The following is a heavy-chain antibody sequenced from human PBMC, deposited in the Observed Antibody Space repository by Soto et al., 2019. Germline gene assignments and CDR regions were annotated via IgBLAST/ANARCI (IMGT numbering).Heavy chain of an antibody. J-gene: IGHJ3*02. CDR1: GYSFTSYW. CDR2: IYPGDSDT. Sequence: GESLKISCKGSGYSFTSYWIGWVRQMPGKGLEWMGIIYPGDSDTRYSPSFQGQVTISADKSISPAYLQWSSLKASDTAMYYCARRVSKETDAFDIWGQGTMVTVSS. V-gene: IGHV5-51*01. CDR3: ARRVSKETDAFDI. D-gene: IGHD3-10*01.